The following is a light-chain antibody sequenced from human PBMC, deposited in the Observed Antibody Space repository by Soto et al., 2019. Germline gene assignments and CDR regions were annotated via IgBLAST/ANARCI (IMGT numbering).Light chain of an antibody. V-gene: IGKV1-39*01. CDR1: QSITNY. J-gene: IGKJ5*01. CDR2: AAS. CDR3: QQSYSTPRIT. Sequence: DIQMTQSPSALSASVGDRVTITCRASQSITNYLNWYQHKPGQAPNLLIYAASTLQAGVPSRFRGSGSGTDFTLTISSLQPEDFATYYCQQSYSTPRITFGQGTRLEIK.